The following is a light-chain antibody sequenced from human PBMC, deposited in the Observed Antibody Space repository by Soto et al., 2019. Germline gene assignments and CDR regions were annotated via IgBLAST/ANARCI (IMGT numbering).Light chain of an antibody. CDR1: QSIGDW. CDR2: RAS. V-gene: IGKV1-5*03. Sequence: DIQMTQSPSTLSKSIGDRVTITCRASQSIGDWLAWYQQKPGKAPKLLIYRASKLESGVSSRLSGSGSGTEFTLNFSSLQQGYFPTYYGQQYNGYSRAFGQETKVEIK. J-gene: IGKJ1*01. CDR3: QQYNGYSRA.